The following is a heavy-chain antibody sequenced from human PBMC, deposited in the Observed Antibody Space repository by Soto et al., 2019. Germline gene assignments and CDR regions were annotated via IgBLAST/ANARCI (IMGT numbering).Heavy chain of an antibody. CDR3: TAYCSGGSCPY. Sequence: EVQLVESGGALVKPGGSLRLSCAASGFTFNYAWMNWVRQAPGKGLEWVGRIKSKTDGGTTDYAAPVEGRFTVSRHDSKNTLYLQMNSLKTEDTAVYYCTAYCSGGSCPYWGQGTLVTVSS. CDR1: GFTFNYAW. V-gene: IGHV3-15*07. J-gene: IGHJ4*02. CDR2: IKSKTDGGTT. D-gene: IGHD2-15*01.